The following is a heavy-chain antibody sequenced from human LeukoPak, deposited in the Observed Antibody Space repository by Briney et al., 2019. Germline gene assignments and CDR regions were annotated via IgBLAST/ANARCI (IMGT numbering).Heavy chain of an antibody. CDR3: ARDLTMVRGARYRPYNWFDA. CDR2: INPNSGGT. V-gene: IGHV1-2*02. D-gene: IGHD3-10*01. CDR1: GYTFTGYY. Sequence: ASVKVSCKASGYTFTGYYIHWVRQAPGQGLQWMGWINPNSGGTNYAQKFQGRVTISADESTSTAYMELSSLRFEDTAVYYCARDLTMVRGARYRPYNWFDAWGQGTLVTVSP. J-gene: IGHJ5*02.